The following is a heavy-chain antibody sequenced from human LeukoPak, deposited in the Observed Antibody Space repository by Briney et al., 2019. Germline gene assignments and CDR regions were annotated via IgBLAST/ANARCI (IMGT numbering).Heavy chain of an antibody. D-gene: IGHD6-19*01. Sequence: SETLSLTCTVSGYSISSGYYWGWIRQPPGKGLEWIGSGSTYYNPSLKSRVTISVDTSKNQFSLKLSSVTAADTAIYYCARDGRAGSLFAYWGRGTLVTVSS. CDR1: GYSISSGYY. V-gene: IGHV4-38-2*02. J-gene: IGHJ4*02. CDR3: ARDGRAGSLFAY. CDR2: SGST.